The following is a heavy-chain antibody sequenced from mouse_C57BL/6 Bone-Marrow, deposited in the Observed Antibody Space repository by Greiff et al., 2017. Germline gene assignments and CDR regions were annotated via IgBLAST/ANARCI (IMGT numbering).Heavy chain of an antibody. V-gene: IGHV1-61*01. CDR2: IYPSDSET. J-gene: IGHJ3*01. Sequence: QVQLQQPGAELVRPGSSVKLSCKASGYTFTSYWMDWVKQRPGQGLEWIGNIYPSDSETHYNQKFKDKATLTVDKSSSTAYMQLSSLTSEDSAVYSGARWGWLLRPFAYWGQGTLVTVSA. CDR1: GYTFTSYW. D-gene: IGHD2-3*01. CDR3: ARWGWLLRPFAY.